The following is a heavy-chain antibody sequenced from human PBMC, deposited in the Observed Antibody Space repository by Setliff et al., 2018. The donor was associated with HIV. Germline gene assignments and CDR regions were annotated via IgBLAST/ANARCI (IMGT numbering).Heavy chain of an antibody. D-gene: IGHD3-3*01. CDR1: GFTFIDSN. V-gene: IGHV3-23*01. CDR2: ISGGDTT. J-gene: IGHJ4*01. CDR3: AKVSGYNIWSGSYYFDS. Sequence: GGSLRLSCAASGFTFIDSNINGVRRAPGKGLEWVASISGGDTTHYADSVKGRFTIARDNSKNTVLLGMRSLRVDDTAVYFCAKVSGYNIWSGSYYFDSWGHGILVTVSS.